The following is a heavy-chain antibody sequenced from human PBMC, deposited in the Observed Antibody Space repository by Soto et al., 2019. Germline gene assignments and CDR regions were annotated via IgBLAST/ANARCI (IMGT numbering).Heavy chain of an antibody. J-gene: IGHJ4*01. CDR1: GYIFTSFW. CDR2: IYPRDSDT. CDR3: ARLANLFAFDN. Sequence: GESLKISCQGSGYIFTSFWIGWVRQMPGKGLEWMGIIYPRDSDTRYSPSFQGQVTISADKSISTAYLQWSSLKASDTAMYYCARLANLFAFDNWGHGTLVTVSS. V-gene: IGHV5-51*01. D-gene: IGHD2-21*01.